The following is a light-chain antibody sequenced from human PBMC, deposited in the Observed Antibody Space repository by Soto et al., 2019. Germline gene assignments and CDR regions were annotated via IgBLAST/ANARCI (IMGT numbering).Light chain of an antibody. CDR1: SSDVGSYNL. CDR3: CSYATPRL. Sequence: QSALTQPASVSGSPGQSITISCTGTSSDVGSYNLVSWYQQHPGKAPKLIIYEVSERPSGVSHRFSGSKSGNTASLTISGLQAADEADYSCCSYATPRLFGGGTKLTVL. CDR2: EVS. J-gene: IGLJ2*01. V-gene: IGLV2-23*02.